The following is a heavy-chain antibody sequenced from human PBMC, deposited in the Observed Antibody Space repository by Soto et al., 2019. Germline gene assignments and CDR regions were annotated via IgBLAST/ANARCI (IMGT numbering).Heavy chain of an antibody. D-gene: IGHD2-8*01. CDR1: GYTFTSYA. CDR3: ARVPIPRTNGVSLWFDP. CDR2: INAGNGNT. J-gene: IGHJ5*02. Sequence: ASVKVSCKASGYTFTSYAMHWVRQAPGQRLEWMGWINAGNGNTKYSQKFQGRVTITRDTSASTAYMELSNLRSEDTAVYYCARVPIPRTNGVSLWFDPWGQGTLVTVSS. V-gene: IGHV1-3*01.